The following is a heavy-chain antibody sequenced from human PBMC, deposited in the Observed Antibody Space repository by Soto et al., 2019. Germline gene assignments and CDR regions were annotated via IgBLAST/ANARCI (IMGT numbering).Heavy chain of an antibody. Sequence: QVQLQESGPGLVKPSETLSLTCTVSGGSISSYYWSWIRQPPGKGLEWIGYIYYSGSTNYNPSLKSRVTISVDTSKNHFSLKLSSVTAADTAVYYCAAFGSSWYFGALSNWFDPWGQGTLVTVSS. V-gene: IGHV4-59*01. CDR3: AAFGSSWYFGALSNWFDP. D-gene: IGHD6-13*01. CDR2: IYYSGST. J-gene: IGHJ5*02. CDR1: GGSISSYY.